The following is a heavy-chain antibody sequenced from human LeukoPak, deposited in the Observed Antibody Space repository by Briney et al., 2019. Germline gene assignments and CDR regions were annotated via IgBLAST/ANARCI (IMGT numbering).Heavy chain of an antibody. Sequence: PGGSLRLSCAASGFTVSSNYMSWVRQAPVKGLEWVSVIYSGGSTYYADSVKGRFTISRDNSKNTLYLQMNSLRAEDTAVYYCARDLPLMVRGVIITYYYGMDVWGQGTTVTVSS. CDR1: GFTVSSNY. V-gene: IGHV3-66*01. CDR2: IYSGGST. CDR3: ARDLPLMVRGVIITYYYGMDV. J-gene: IGHJ6*02. D-gene: IGHD3-10*01.